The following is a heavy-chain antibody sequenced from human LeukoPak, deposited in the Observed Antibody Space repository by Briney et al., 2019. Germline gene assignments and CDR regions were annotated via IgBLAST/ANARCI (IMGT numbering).Heavy chain of an antibody. J-gene: IGHJ4*02. D-gene: IGHD5-18*01. CDR3: ARDNGYSYGYIYYFDY. CDR1: GYTFINYF. V-gene: IGHV1-46*01. Sequence: ASVKVSCKTSGYTFINYFIHWVRQAPGQGLEWMGVFNPRSGSTTYAQKFQGRVTMTRDTSTSTAYMELSSLRSEDTAVYYCARDNGYSYGYIYYFDYWGQGTLVTASS. CDR2: FNPRSGST.